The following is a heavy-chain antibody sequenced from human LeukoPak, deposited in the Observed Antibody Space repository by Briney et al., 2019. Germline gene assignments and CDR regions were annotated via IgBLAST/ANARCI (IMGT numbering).Heavy chain of an antibody. V-gene: IGHV3-23*01. J-gene: IGHJ4*02. CDR2: ISGSGGST. CDR3: AKVSAVGYCSGGSCYFPFDY. Sequence: GGSLRLSCAASGFTFSSYAMSWVGQAPGKGLEWVSAISGSGGSTYYADSVKGRFTISRDNSKNTLYLQMNSLRAEDTAVYYCAKVSAVGYCSGGSCYFPFDYWGQGTLVTVYS. CDR1: GFTFSSYA. D-gene: IGHD2-15*01.